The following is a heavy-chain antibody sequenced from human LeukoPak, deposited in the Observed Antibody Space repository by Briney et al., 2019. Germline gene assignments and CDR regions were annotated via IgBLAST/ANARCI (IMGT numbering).Heavy chain of an antibody. CDR1: VYTFSDYY. CDR3: ARDLSTSSNWELDY. J-gene: IGHJ4*02. CDR2: INPNSGGT. D-gene: IGHD1-1*01. V-gene: IGHV1-2*02. Sequence: ASVKVSCKASVYTFSDYYTHWVRQAPGQGLEWMGWINPNSGGTRYARQFQGRVTMTRDTSIGTVYMELSTLRSDDTAVYYCARDLSTSSNWELDYWGQGTLVTVSS.